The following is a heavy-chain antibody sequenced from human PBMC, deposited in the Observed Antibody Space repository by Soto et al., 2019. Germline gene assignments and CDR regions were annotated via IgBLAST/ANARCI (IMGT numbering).Heavy chain of an antibody. Sequence: GESLKIACQASVYSFSNFWIAWVRQMPGEGLEWLGIIYPDDSDTRYSPSFLGQVTISADKSIKTTYLQWSSLKASGTAIYFCASSVLVTSTMNYFDLWGQGTLVTVSS. CDR2: IYPDDSDT. J-gene: IGHJ4*02. CDR1: VYSFSNFW. V-gene: IGHV5-51*01. D-gene: IGHD2-8*02. CDR3: ASSVLVTSTMNYFDL.